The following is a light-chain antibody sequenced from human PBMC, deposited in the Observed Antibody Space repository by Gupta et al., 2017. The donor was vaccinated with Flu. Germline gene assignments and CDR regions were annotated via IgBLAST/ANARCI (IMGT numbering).Light chain of an antibody. Sequence: QSALTQPPSVSGSPGQSVTISCTGTSSDVGSYNRVSWYQQPPGTAPKLMIDEVTNRPSGVPDRFSGPKSGNTASLTISGLQAEDEADYYCSSYTSSYTYVFGTGTKVTVL. CDR1: SSDVGSYNR. CDR3: SSYTSSYTYV. CDR2: EVT. V-gene: IGLV2-18*02. J-gene: IGLJ1*01.